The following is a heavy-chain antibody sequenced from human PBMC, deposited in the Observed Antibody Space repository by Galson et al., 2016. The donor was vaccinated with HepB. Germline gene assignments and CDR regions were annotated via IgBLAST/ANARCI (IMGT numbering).Heavy chain of an antibody. D-gene: IGHD4-23*01. CDR2: ISSTSSYI. CDR3: ARDDRSTVAPYYFDY. J-gene: IGHJ4*02. V-gene: IGHV3-21*01. Sequence: SLRLSCAASGITFSSYSMNWVRQAPGKGLELVSSISSTSSYIYYADSVMGRFTISRDNAKNSLYLQMNSLRAEDTAVYYCARDDRSTVAPYYFDYWGQGTLVTVSS. CDR1: GITFSSYS.